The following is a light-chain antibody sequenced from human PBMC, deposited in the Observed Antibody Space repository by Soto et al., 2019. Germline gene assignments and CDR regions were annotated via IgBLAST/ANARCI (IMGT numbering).Light chain of an antibody. CDR2: GPS. CDR3: QQYGSSPGT. J-gene: IGKJ1*01. CDR1: QSVSSSY. V-gene: IGKV3-20*01. Sequence: EIFLTQSPDTLSLSPGERATLSCRASQSVSSSYLAWYQQKPGQAPRLLIYGPSSRATGIPDRFSGSGSGTDLTITISRLEPEDFAVYYCQQYGSSPGTFGQGTKVDIK.